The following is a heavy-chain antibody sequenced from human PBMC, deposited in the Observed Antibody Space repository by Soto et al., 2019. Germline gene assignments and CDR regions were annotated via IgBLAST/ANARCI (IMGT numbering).Heavy chain of an antibody. D-gene: IGHD5-12*01. V-gene: IGHV3-30*18. CDR2: ISYDGSNK. J-gene: IGHJ6*02. CDR3: AKEAEHGVDSGMDV. CDR1: GFTFSSYC. Sequence: WGSLTLSCAASGFTFSSYCMHWDSQAQGKGLEWVAVISYDGSNKYYADSVKGRFTISRDNSKNTLYLQMNSLRAEDTAVYYCAKEAEHGVDSGMDVWGQGTTVTVSS.